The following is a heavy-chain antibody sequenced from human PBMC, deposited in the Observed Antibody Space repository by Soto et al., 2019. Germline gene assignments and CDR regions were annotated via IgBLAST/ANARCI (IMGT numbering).Heavy chain of an antibody. J-gene: IGHJ4*02. CDR1: GFTFDDYA. D-gene: IGHD3-10*01. Sequence: GGFLRLSCAASGFTFDDYAMHWVRQAPGKGLEWVSGISWNSGSVGYADSVKGRFTISRDNAKNSLYLQMNGLRPQDTALYYCAKDVSASGSFFDYWGQGTLVTVSS. CDR2: ISWNSGSV. V-gene: IGHV3-9*01. CDR3: AKDVSASGSFFDY.